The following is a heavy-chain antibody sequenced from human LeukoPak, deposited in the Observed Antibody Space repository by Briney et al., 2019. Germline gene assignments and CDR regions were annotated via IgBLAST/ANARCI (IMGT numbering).Heavy chain of an antibody. V-gene: IGHV1-69*04. CDR2: IIPILGIA. J-gene: IGHJ4*02. CDR1: GGTFSSYA. Sequence: SVKVSCKASGGTFSSYAISWVRQAPGQGLEWMGRIIPILGIANYAQKFQGRVTITADKSTSTAYMELSSLRSEDTAVYYRARDEFRVAVAGTFDYWGQGTLVTVSS. D-gene: IGHD6-19*01. CDR3: ARDEFRVAVAGTFDY.